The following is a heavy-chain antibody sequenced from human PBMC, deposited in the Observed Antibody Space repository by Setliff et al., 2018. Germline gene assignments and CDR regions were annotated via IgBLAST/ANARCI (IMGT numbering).Heavy chain of an antibody. CDR1: GGSISSSNW. Sequence: LSLTCAVSGGSISSSNWWSWVRQPPGKGLEWIGEIYHSGSTNYNPSLKSRVTISVDTSKNQFSLKLSSVTAADTAVYYCARDNNPGYRGYWGRFDYWGQGTLVTVSS. V-gene: IGHV4-4*02. CDR2: IYHSGST. CDR3: ARDNNPGYRGYWGRFDY. D-gene: IGHD3-16*02. J-gene: IGHJ4*02.